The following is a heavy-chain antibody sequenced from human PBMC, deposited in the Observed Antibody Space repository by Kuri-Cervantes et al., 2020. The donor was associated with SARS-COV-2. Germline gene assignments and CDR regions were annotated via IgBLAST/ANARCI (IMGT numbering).Heavy chain of an antibody. CDR2: INAGNGNT. Sequence: ASVKVSCKASGYTFTSYAMHWVRQAPGQRLEWMGWINAGNGNTKYAQKLQGRVTMTTDTSTSTAYMELRSLRSDDTAVYYCARGGVVITYYDYWGQGTLVTVSS. V-gene: IGHV1-3*01. CDR1: GYTFTSYA. J-gene: IGHJ4*02. D-gene: IGHD3-3*01. CDR3: ARGGVVITYYDY.